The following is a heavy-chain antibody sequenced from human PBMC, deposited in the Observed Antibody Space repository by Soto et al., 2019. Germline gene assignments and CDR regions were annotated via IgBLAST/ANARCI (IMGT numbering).Heavy chain of an antibody. CDR2: ISAYNGNT. CDR3: ARYFDWLVGYYYYGMDV. J-gene: IGHJ6*02. V-gene: IGHV1-18*04. D-gene: IGHD3-9*01. CDR1: GYTFTSYG. Sequence: ASVKVSCKASGYTFTSYGISWGRQAPGQGLEWMGWISAYNGNTNYAQKLQGRVTMTTDTSTSTAYMELRSLRSDDTAVYYCARYFDWLVGYYYYGMDVWGQGTTVTVSS.